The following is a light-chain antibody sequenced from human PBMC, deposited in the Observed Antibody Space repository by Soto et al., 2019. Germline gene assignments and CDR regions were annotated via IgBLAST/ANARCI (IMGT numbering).Light chain of an antibody. V-gene: IGKV3-20*01. J-gene: IGKJ2*01. CDR3: QLYYSPGRYT. Sequence: EIVLTQTPGTLSSSPGERATLSCRASQSVTSSHLAWYQQKPGQAPRLIIYAASTRATGIPDRFSGSGSDTDFSLTIRRLDPEDFAMYYCQLYYSPGRYTFGPGTKVQIK. CDR2: AAS. CDR1: QSVTSSH.